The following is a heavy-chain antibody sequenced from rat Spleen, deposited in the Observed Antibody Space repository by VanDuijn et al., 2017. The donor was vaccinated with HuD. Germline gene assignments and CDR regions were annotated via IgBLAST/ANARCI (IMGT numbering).Heavy chain of an antibody. Sequence: QVQLKESGPGLMQPSETLSLTCTVSGFSLTSNGVGWVRQPLGKGLVWMGTIWAGGSTNYNSAVQSRLSISRDTSKSQVFLKMNSLQPEDTGTYYCARHPGYYSGPFDYWGQGVMVTVSS. CDR3: ARHPGYYSGPFDY. D-gene: IGHD1-1*01. J-gene: IGHJ2*01. CDR2: IWAGGST. CDR1: GFSLTSNG. V-gene: IGHV2-72*01.